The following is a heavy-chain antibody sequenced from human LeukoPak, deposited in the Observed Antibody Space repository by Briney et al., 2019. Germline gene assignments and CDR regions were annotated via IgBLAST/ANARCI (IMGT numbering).Heavy chain of an antibody. V-gene: IGHV1-2*02. Sequence: GASVKVSCKASGYTFTGYYMHWVRQAPGQGLEWMGWINPNSGGTNYAQKFQGRVTMTRDTSISTAYMELSTLRSDDTAVYYCAKTGYYGSGARYYFDYWGQGTLVTVSS. CDR3: AKTGYYGSGARYYFDY. J-gene: IGHJ4*02. CDR1: GYTFTGYY. CDR2: INPNSGGT. D-gene: IGHD3-10*01.